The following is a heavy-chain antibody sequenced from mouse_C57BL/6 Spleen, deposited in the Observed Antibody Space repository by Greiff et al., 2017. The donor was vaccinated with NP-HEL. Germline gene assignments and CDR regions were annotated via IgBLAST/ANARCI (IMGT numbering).Heavy chain of an antibody. Sequence: QVQLQQPGAELVMPGASVKLSCKASGYTFTSYWMHWVKQRPGQGLEWIGEIDPSDSYTNYNQKFKGKSTLTVDKSSSTAYMQLSSLTSEDSAVYYCARGTTVPYFDYWGQGTTLTVSS. CDR2: IDPSDSYT. CDR1: GYTFTSYW. J-gene: IGHJ2*01. D-gene: IGHD1-1*01. V-gene: IGHV1-69*01. CDR3: ARGTTVPYFDY.